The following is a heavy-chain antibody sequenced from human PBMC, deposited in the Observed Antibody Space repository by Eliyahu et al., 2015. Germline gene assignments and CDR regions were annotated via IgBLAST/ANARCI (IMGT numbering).Heavy chain of an antibody. D-gene: IGHD6-13*01. J-gene: IGHJ5*02. CDR1: GFKFGDFY. Sequence: QEQLVQSGGGVVKPGGSLILSCAASGFKFGDFYMSWMRQIPGKGLGWVSYIGRDEKIVYHADSVKGRFTMSRDNSKNTLYLHMNSLRVEDTAVYYCTREAGAAANGGNDLWGQGTLVNVSS. CDR3: TREAGAAANGGNDL. V-gene: IGHV3-11*01. CDR2: IGRDEKIV.